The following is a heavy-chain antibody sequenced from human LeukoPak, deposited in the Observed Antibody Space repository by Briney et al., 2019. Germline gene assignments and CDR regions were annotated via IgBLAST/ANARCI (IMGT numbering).Heavy chain of an antibody. CDR2: INPSGGST. D-gene: IGHD2-2*01. CDR3: ARDGPTAAPFDY. V-gene: IGHV1-46*01. CDR1: GYRFTSYD. J-gene: IGHJ4*02. Sequence: ASVKVSCKASGYRFTSYDMHWVRQAPGQGLEWMGIINPSGGSTSYAQRFQGRVAMTRGTSTTTVYMEVNSLTSEDTAVYFCARDGPTAAPFDYWGQGTLVTVSS.